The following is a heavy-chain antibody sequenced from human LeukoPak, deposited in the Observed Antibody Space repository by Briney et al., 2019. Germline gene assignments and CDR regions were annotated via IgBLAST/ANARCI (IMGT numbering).Heavy chain of an antibody. V-gene: IGHV3-30-3*01. Sequence: GGSLRLSCAASGFTFSSYAMHWVRQAPGKGLEWVAVISYDGSNKYYADSVKGRFTISRDNSKNTLYLQMNSLRAEDTAVYYCARGGYGSGSRIPFDYWGQGTLVTVSS. D-gene: IGHD3-10*01. CDR2: ISYDGSNK. CDR1: GFTFSSYA. J-gene: IGHJ4*02. CDR3: ARGGYGSGSRIPFDY.